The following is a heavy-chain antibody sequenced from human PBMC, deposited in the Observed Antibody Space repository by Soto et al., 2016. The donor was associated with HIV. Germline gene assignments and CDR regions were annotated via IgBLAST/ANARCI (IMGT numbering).Heavy chain of an antibody. J-gene: IGHJ4*02. V-gene: IGHV3-15*01. Sequence: EVQLVESGGGLVKPGESLRLSCAGSGFTFNNAWMSWVRQAPGKGLEWIGRIKSKSDGGTIDYAEFVKGRSTISRDDSKNTLYVDINTLKIEDAGVYYCTTGLTRRWADYWGQGTLVTVSS. CDR2: IKSKSDGGTI. CDR1: GFTFNNAW. D-gene: IGHD3-9*01. CDR3: TTGLTRRWADY.